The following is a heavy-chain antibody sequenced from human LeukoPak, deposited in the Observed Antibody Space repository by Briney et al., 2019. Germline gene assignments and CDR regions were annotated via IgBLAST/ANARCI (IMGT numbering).Heavy chain of an antibody. J-gene: IGHJ4*02. Sequence: SETLSLTCAVSGGSISSSNWWSWVRQPPGKGLEWIGSIYYSGSTYYNPSLKSRVTISVDTSKNQFSLKLRSVTAADTAIYYCARVSGYCGDAVCRFDYWGRGTLVTVSS. D-gene: IGHD2-21*01. CDR3: ARVSGYCGDAVCRFDY. CDR1: GGSISSSNW. V-gene: IGHV4-4*02. CDR2: IYYSGST.